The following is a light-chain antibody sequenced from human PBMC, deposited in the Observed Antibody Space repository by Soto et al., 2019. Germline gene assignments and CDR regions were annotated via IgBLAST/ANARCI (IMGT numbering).Light chain of an antibody. CDR1: QSIGRF. J-gene: IGKJ1*01. Sequence: DIQMTQSPSTLSGSVGDRVTITCRASQSIGRFLAWYQHQPGKAPKLLIYDASTLESGVSSRFSGSGSGTEFTLTIISLQPGDFATYYCLQNYNYPWTFGQGTKVDIK. CDR3: LQNYNYPWT. V-gene: IGKV1-5*01. CDR2: DAS.